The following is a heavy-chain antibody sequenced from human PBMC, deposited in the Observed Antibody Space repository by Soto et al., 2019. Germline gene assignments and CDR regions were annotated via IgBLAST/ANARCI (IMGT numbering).Heavy chain of an antibody. V-gene: IGHV4-31*02. Sequence: PSETLSLTCSVSGGSIVSDGFYLTWIRQRPWKGLEWIGFIYYSGSTYYNPSLKSRLTISVDTSKNQFSLRLTSATAADTAVYYCARDRLRAVTTADGMDVWGQGTTVTVSS. CDR2: IYYSGST. D-gene: IGHD4-17*01. J-gene: IGHJ6*02. CDR1: GGSIVSDGFY. CDR3: ARDRLRAVTTADGMDV.